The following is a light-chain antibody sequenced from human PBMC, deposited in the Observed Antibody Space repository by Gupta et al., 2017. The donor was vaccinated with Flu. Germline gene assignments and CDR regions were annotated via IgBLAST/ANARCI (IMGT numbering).Light chain of an antibody. CDR1: QSIGVW. Sequence: DIQMTQSPSTLSASVGDRVTITCRASQSIGVWLAWYQQKPGKAPKVLIYKAASLESEVPSRFSGSGSGTEFTLTISSLQPDDSATYYCQQYNSYSLTFGGGTKVEIK. CDR2: KAA. J-gene: IGKJ4*01. V-gene: IGKV1-5*03. CDR3: QQYNSYSLT.